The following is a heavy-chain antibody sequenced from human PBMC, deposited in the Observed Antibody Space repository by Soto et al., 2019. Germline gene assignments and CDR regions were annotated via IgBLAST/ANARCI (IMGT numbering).Heavy chain of an antibody. V-gene: IGHV4-59*08. CDR2: IYYSGST. J-gene: IGHJ4*02. Sequence: PSETLSLTSTVSGGSISSYYWSWIRQPPGKGLEWIGYIYYSGSTNYNPSLKSRVTISVDTSRNQFSLKLSSVTAADTAVYYCARHRTYGDYGNFDYWGQGTLVTVSS. CDR1: GGSISSYY. CDR3: ARHRTYGDYGNFDY. D-gene: IGHD4-17*01.